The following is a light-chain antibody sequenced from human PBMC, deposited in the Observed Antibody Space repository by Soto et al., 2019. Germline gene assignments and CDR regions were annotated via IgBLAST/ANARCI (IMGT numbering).Light chain of an antibody. CDR2: GNN. J-gene: IGLJ3*02. V-gene: IGLV1-40*01. CDR3: QSFDSNLSGAL. CDR1: SSNIGAGSD. Sequence: QSVLTQPPSVSGAPGQRVTISCSGTSSNIGAGSDVHWYHQLPGTAPKLLIFGNNNRPSGVPARFSASRSGTSASLAITGLQAEDEADYYCQSFDSNLSGALFGGGTKLTVL.